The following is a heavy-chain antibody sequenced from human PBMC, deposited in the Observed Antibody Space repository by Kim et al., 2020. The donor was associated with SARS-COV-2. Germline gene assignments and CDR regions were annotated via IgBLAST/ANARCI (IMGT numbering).Heavy chain of an antibody. CDR2: ISHSGST. D-gene: IGHD3-3*02. CDR1: GGSVSTNVYY. Sequence: SETLSLTCRVSGGSVSTNVYYWGWIRQPPGKGLEWVGSISHSGSTYYNPSLKSRVTMSIDTSKNQFSLQLNSVTGADTAVYYCARLFKSHVWNCFGDNYYFRDVWGKEPSVSVSS. V-gene: IGHV4-39*01. CDR3: ARLFKSHVWNCFGDNYYFRDV. J-gene: IGHJ6*03.